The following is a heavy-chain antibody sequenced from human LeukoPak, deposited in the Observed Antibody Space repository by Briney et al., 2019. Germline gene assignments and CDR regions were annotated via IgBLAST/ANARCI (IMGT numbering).Heavy chain of an antibody. CDR2: IYPGDSDT. J-gene: IGHJ6*03. CDR1: GYSFTTYW. D-gene: IGHD6-6*01. Sequence: GESLKISCKGSGYSFTTYWIGWVRQMPGKGLEWMGMIYPGDSDTRYSPSFQGQVTISADKSISTAYLQWSSLKASDTAMYYCARHVQARDLRDSRDPHYYYYMDVWGKGTTVTVSS. V-gene: IGHV5-51*01. CDR3: ARHVQARDLRDSRDPHYYYYMDV.